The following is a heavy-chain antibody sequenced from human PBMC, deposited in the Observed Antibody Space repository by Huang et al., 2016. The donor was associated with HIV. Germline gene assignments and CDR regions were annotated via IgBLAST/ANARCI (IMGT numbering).Heavy chain of an antibody. CDR1: GGSFSGYY. CDR3: ARERMMSWLDDHDAFDI. J-gene: IGHJ3*02. CDR2: INHRVST. Sequence: QVQLQQWGAGLLKPSETLSLTCAVYGGSFSGYYWSWIRQSPGKGLEWIGEINHRVSTNYNPSLKSRLTRSVDTSKNQFSLKLSSVTAADTAVYYCARERMMSWLDDHDAFDIWGQGTMVTVSS. V-gene: IGHV4-34*01. D-gene: IGHD1-1*01.